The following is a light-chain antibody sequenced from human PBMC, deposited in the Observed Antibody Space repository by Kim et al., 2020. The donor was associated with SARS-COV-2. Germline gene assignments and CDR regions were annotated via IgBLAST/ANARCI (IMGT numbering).Light chain of an antibody. Sequence: DIQMTQSPSSLSASVGDRVTITCRASQSINSFLDWYQQKPGKAPKLLIYAASSLQSGVPSRFSGSGSGTDFTLTISSLQPEDFATYYCQQTNSTPRTFGQGTKVDIK. V-gene: IGKV1-39*01. CDR2: AAS. CDR3: QQTNSTPRT. J-gene: IGKJ1*01. CDR1: QSINSF.